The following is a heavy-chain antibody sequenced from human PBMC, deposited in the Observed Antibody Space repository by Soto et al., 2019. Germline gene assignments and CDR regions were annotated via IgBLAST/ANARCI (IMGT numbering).Heavy chain of an antibody. D-gene: IGHD3-10*01. CDR3: ARATPGGDYYFDY. CDR1: GGSFSSHY. J-gene: IGHJ4*02. CDR2: INHSGST. V-gene: IGHV4-34*01. Sequence: SETLSLTCAVYGGSFSSHYLRWIRQPPGKGLEWIGEINHSGSTNYNPSLKSRVTISVDTSKNQFSLKLSSVTAADTAVYYCARATPGGDYYFDYWGQGTLVTVS.